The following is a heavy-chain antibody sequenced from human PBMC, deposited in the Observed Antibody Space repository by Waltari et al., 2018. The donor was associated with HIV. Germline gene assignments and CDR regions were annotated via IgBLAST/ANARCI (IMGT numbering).Heavy chain of an antibody. V-gene: IGHV3-7*01. D-gene: IGHD3-16*01. CDR3: ARDHESGAGMYYFSH. CDR2: INQDGSEK. CDR1: GFTLSTYW. Sequence: EVLLVQSGGDLVQPGESLRLTCAASGFTLSTYWMTWVRQAPGKGLGWVATINQDGSEKYYGDSVKGRFIISRDNAWTSLSLEMNNLRAEDTAVYYCARDHESGAGMYYFSHWGQGSLVTVSS. J-gene: IGHJ4*02.